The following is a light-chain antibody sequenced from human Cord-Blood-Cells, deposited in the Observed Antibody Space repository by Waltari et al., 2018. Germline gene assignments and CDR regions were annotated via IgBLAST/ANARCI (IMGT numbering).Light chain of an antibody. CDR3: QQYYSTCT. CDR2: WAP. J-gene: IGKJ1*01. Sequence: DIVMTQSPDSLAVSLGERATINCTASQSVLYSSNNKNYLAWYQQKPGQPPKLLIYWAPTREAGIPDRFSGSGSGTDFTLTISSLQAEDGAVYYCQQYYSTCTFGQGTKVEIK. CDR1: QSVLYSSNNKNY. V-gene: IGKV4-1*01.